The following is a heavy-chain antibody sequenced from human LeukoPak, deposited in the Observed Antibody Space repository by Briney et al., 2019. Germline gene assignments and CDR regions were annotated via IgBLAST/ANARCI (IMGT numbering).Heavy chain of an antibody. Sequence: PGGSLRLSCAASGFTVSSNYMSWVRQAPGKGLEWVSVIYSGGSTYYADSVKGRFTISRDNSKNTLYLQMGNLRPEDMAVYYCARDPGRSPDYWGQGNLVTVSS. CDR2: IYSGGST. V-gene: IGHV3-66*01. J-gene: IGHJ4*02. D-gene: IGHD1-26*01. CDR1: GFTVSSNY. CDR3: ARDPGRSPDY.